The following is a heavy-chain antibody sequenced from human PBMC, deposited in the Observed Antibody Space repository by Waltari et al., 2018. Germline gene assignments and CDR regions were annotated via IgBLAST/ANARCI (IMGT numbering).Heavy chain of an antibody. J-gene: IGHJ6*02. CDR1: GYTFTSYD. CDR2: MNPNSGNT. V-gene: IGHV1-8*03. Sequence: QVQLVQSGAEVKKPGASVKVSCKASGYTFTSYDINWVRQATGQGLEWMGWMNPNSGNTGYAQKFQGRVTITRNTSISTAYMELSSLRSEDTAVYYCARGAPSYDFWSGYYPWEGLPYYYYGMDVWGQGTTVTVSS. CDR3: ARGAPSYDFWSGYYPWEGLPYYYYGMDV. D-gene: IGHD3-3*01.